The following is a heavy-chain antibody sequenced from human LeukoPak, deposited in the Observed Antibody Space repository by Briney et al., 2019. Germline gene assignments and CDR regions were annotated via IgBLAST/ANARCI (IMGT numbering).Heavy chain of an antibody. CDR2: ISSSGNTI. D-gene: IGHD3-3*01. Sequence: GGSLRLSCAASGFTFSSYEMNWVRQAPGKGLEWVSSISSSGNTIYYADSVKGRFTISRDNAKNSLYLQMNSLRAEDTAVYYCARSTRSASHYFDYWGQGTLVTVSS. CDR1: GFTFSSYE. CDR3: ARSTRSASHYFDY. J-gene: IGHJ4*02. V-gene: IGHV3-48*03.